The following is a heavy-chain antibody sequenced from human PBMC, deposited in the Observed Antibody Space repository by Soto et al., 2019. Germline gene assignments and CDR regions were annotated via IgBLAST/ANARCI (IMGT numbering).Heavy chain of an antibody. CDR3: AKDPSTYYYDSSGYGPYDYYYYGMDV. CDR2: ISGSGGST. D-gene: IGHD3-22*01. CDR1: GFTFSSYA. J-gene: IGHJ6*02. V-gene: IGHV3-23*01. Sequence: EVQLLESGGGLVQPGGSLRLSCAASGFTFSSYAMSWVRQAPGKGLEWVSAISGSGGSTYYADSVKGRFTISRDNSKNTLYLQMNSLRAEDTAVYYCAKDPSTYYYDSSGYGPYDYYYYGMDVWGQGTTVTVSS.